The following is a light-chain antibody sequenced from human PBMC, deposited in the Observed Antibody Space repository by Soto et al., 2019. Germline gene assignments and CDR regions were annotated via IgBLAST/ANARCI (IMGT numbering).Light chain of an antibody. J-gene: IGLJ2*01. V-gene: IGLV2-23*02. CDR2: EVS. CDR1: SSDVGSYTL. Sequence: QSALTQPASVSGCPGQSVTISCTGTSSDVGSYTLVSWYQQHPGNAPQLMIYEVSKRPSVVAHRFSGSSSGNTASLTISGLQAEDEADYYCCSYAGRSTVVFGGGTKVTVL. CDR3: CSYAGRSTVV.